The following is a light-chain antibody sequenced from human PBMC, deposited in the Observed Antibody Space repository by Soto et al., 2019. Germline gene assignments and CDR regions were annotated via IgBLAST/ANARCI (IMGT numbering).Light chain of an antibody. J-gene: IGKJ1*01. V-gene: IGKV3-20*01. CDR1: QSVISSY. CDR2: GAS. Sequence: EIMLTQSPGTLSLSPGEGATLSCRASQSVISSYLAWYQQKPGQAPRLLIYGASSRATGIPDRFSGSGSGTDFSLTHRRLEPEDSAEQYCQQEASCPWTFGQRSPVEI. CDR3: QQEASCPWT.